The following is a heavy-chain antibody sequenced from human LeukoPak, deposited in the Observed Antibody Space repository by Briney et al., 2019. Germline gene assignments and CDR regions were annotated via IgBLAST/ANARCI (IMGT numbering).Heavy chain of an antibody. CDR2: MNPNSGNT. Sequence: ASVKVSCKASRYTFTSYDINWVRQATGQGLEWMGWMNPNSGNTGYAQKFQGRVTMTRNTSISTAYMELSSLRSEDTAVYYCARDRDSSWYYFDYWGQGTLVTVSS. J-gene: IGHJ4*02. D-gene: IGHD6-13*01. CDR1: RYTFTSYD. CDR3: ARDRDSSWYYFDY. V-gene: IGHV1-8*01.